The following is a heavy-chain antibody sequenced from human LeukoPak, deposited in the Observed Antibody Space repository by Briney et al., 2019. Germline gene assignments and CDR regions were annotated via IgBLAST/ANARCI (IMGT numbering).Heavy chain of an antibody. CDR2: ISGSGLST. V-gene: IGHV3-23*01. CDR3: ARASFYDSSGYTQRQYYFDY. Sequence: GGSLRLSCAASGFTFYDYGMTWVRQAPGKGLEWVSTISGSGLSTYYADSVKGRFTISRDNAKNSLYLQMNSLRAEDTALYYCARASFYDSSGYTQRQYYFDYWGQGTLVTVSS. D-gene: IGHD3-22*01. J-gene: IGHJ4*02. CDR1: GFTFYDYG.